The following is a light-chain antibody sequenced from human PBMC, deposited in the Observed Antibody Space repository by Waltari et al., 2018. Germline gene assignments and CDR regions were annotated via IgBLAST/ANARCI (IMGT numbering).Light chain of an antibody. CDR3: CAYVGSSLFV. J-gene: IGLJ2*01. Sequence: QPVLTQPASVSGSPGQSITISCTGTSSDIGRYNFVSWYQQYPGKAPKFITYDVSKRPSGVSNRFSGSKSGNTASLTISGLQTEDEADYYCCAYVGSSLFVFGGGTRVTVL. CDR1: SSDIGRYNF. CDR2: DVS. V-gene: IGLV2-23*02.